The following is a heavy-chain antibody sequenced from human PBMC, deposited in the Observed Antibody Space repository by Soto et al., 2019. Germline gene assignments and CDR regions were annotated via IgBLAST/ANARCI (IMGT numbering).Heavy chain of an antibody. Sequence: PGESLKISCKVSGYTFTIYWIGWVRQMPGKGLEWMGIIYPSDSDTRYSPSFQGQVTISADKSINTAYLQWNSLKASDTAIYYCARPANTVADHFDLWGQGTPVTVYS. CDR3: ARPANTVADHFDL. D-gene: IGHD4-17*01. J-gene: IGHJ4*02. CDR2: IYPSDSDT. CDR1: GYTFTIYW. V-gene: IGHV5-51*01.